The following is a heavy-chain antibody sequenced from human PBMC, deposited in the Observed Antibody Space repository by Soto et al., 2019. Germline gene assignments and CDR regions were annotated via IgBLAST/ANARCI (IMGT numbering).Heavy chain of an antibody. Sequence: ASVKVSCKASGYTFTSYGISWVRQAPGQGQEWMGWISAYNGNTNYAQKLQGRVTMTTDTSPSTAYMELRSLRSDDTAVYYCARDPSLWFGESRFDYWGQGTLVTVSS. V-gene: IGHV1-18*01. CDR2: ISAYNGNT. J-gene: IGHJ4*02. CDR3: ARDPSLWFGESRFDY. CDR1: GYTFTSYG. D-gene: IGHD3-10*01.